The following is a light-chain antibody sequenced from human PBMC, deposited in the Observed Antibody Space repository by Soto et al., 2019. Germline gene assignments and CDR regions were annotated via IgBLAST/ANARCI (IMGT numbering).Light chain of an antibody. V-gene: IGKV3-11*01. CDR3: LQYGGLPRT. Sequence: IALTQSPGTLSLSPGERATLSCRASQSLNNYLGWYQQKPGQAPRLLISDASNRATGIPARFSGSGSGTDFTLTISSLEPEDFAVYFCLQYGGLPRTFGQGTKVDIK. CDR2: DAS. CDR1: QSLNNY. J-gene: IGKJ1*01.